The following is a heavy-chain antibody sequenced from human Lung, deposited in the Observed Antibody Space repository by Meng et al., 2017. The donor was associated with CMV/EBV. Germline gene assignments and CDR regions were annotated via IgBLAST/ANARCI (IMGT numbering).Heavy chain of an antibody. Sequence: GGSLTLXCAASGFTFSSYGMHCVSQAPGKGMEGVAFIRYDGKNAYYADSVKGRVSISRDESKNTLYLQMNSLRPEDTAVYYCAKETGPISGGYYYDGIEVWGQGTTVTVSS. V-gene: IGHV3-30*02. J-gene: IGHJ6*01. CDR1: GFTFSSYG. CDR3: AKETGPISGGYYYDGIEV. D-gene: IGHD3-22*01. CDR2: IRYDGKNA.